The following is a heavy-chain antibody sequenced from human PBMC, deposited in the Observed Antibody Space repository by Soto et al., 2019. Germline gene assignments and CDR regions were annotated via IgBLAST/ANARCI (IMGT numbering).Heavy chain of an antibody. CDR3: ARRHYYSSD. CDR2: IYSGGST. J-gene: IGHJ4*02. D-gene: IGHD3-10*01. V-gene: IGHV3-66*04. Sequence: EVQLVESGGGLVQPGGSLRLSCAASGFSVSSNYMYWVRQAPGKGLECVSLIYSGGSTDHADSVKDRFTISRDNSKNTLYLQMNSLRAEDTAVYYCARRHYYSSDWGQGTLVTVSS. CDR1: GFSVSSNY.